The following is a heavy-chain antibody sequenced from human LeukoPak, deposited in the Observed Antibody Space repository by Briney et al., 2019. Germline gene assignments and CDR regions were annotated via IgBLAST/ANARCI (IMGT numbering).Heavy chain of an antibody. CDR3: ARYDISTYERRAFDY. J-gene: IGHJ4*02. CDR2: ISGSGGST. D-gene: IGHD3-9*01. Sequence: GGSLRLSCAASGFTFSSYAMSWVRQAPGKGLEWVSAISGSGGSTYYADSVKGRSTISRDNSKNTLYLQMNSLGVEDTAVYYCARYDISTYERRAFDYWGQGTLVAVSS. V-gene: IGHV3-23*01. CDR1: GFTFSSYA.